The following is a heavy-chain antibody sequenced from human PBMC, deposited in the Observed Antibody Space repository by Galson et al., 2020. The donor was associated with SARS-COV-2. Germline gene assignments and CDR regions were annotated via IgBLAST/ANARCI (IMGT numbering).Heavy chain of an antibody. CDR2: ISHSGGT. J-gene: IGHJ3*02. CDR3: ARLHYGEYAPEAFDI. CDR1: GTSISSGSYS. D-gene: IGHD4-17*01. V-gene: IGHV4-30-2*01. Sequence: TLSLTCALSGTSISSGSYSWNWIRQPPGKGLEWIGYISHSGGTYYNPSLKSRVTISGDRSKNQFSLRLSSVTAADTAVYYCARLHYGEYAPEAFDIWGRGTRVTV.